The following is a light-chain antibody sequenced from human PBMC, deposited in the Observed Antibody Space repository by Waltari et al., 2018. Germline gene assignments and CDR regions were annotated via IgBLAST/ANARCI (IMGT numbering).Light chain of an antibody. CDR1: SLRNYY. Sequence: SSDLTQDPAVSVALGQTIRITCQGDSLRNYYASWYQQKPGQAPVLVVYGQNNRPSGIPDRFSGSRSGNTASLTIIGAQAEDDADYYCSSRDNFFNHYVFATGTKVTVL. CDR2: GQN. J-gene: IGLJ1*01. CDR3: SSRDNFFNHYV. V-gene: IGLV3-19*01.